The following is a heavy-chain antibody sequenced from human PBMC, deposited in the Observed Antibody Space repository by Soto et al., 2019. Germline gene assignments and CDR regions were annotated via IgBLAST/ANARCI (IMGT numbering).Heavy chain of an antibody. D-gene: IGHD3-22*01. CDR2: ISYDGSNK. V-gene: IGHV3-30-3*01. Sequence: GGSLRLSCAASGFTFSSYAMHWVRQAPGKGLEWVAVISYDGSNKYYADSVKGRFTNSRDNSKNTLYLQMNSLRAEDTAVYYCARDFNYYDSSGYYRALGYYGMDVWGQGTTVTVSS. CDR3: ARDFNYYDSSGYYRALGYYGMDV. J-gene: IGHJ6*02. CDR1: GFTFSSYA.